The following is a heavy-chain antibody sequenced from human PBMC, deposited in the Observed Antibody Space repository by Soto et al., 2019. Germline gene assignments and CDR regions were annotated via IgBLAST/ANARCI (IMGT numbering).Heavy chain of an antibody. Sequence: PGGSLRLSCAASGFTLSSYEMNWVRQAPGKGLEWVSYISSSGSTIYYADSVKGRFTISRDNAKNSLYLQMNSLRAEDTAVYYCARDRVIAARHNPLDYWGQGTLVTVSS. CDR3: ARDRVIAARHNPLDY. V-gene: IGHV3-48*03. CDR2: ISSSGSTI. D-gene: IGHD6-6*01. CDR1: GFTLSSYE. J-gene: IGHJ4*02.